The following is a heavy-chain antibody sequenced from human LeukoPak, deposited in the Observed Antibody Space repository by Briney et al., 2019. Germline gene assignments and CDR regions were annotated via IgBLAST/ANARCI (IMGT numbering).Heavy chain of an antibody. V-gene: IGHV3-21*01. Sequence: GGSLRLSCAASGFTFSSYSMNWARQAPGKGLEWVSSISSSDSYIYFADSVKGRFTISRDNAKNSLYLQMNSLTAEDTAVYYCARDSGAPRSVYYGSGSYYGYYGMDVWGQGTTVTVSS. CDR3: ARDSGAPRSVYYGSGSYYGYYGMDV. CDR1: GFTFSSYS. D-gene: IGHD3-10*01. CDR2: ISSSDSYI. J-gene: IGHJ6*02.